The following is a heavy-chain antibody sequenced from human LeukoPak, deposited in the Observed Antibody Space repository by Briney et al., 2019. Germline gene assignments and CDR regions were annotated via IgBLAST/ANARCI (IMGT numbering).Heavy chain of an antibody. CDR3: AHAPGAYTTKPAVDY. CDR1: GFTFSSYS. D-gene: IGHD3-16*01. CDR2: ISSSSSYI. V-gene: IGHV3-21*01. J-gene: IGHJ4*02. Sequence: GGSLRLSCAASGFTFSSYSMNWVRQAPGKGLEWVSSISSSSSYIYYADSVKGRFTISRNNAKNSLYLQMNSPGAEDTAVYYCAHAPGAYTTKPAVDYWGQGTLVTVSS.